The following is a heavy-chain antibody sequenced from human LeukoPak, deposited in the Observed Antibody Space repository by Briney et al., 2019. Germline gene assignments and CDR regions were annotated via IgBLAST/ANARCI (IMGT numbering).Heavy chain of an antibody. J-gene: IGHJ4*02. D-gene: IGHD3-10*01. V-gene: IGHV3-15*01. CDR1: GFTFSNAW. Sequence: GGSLRLSCAASGFTFSNAWMSWVREAPGKGLEWVGRIKSKTDGGTTDYAAPVKGRFTISRDDSKNTLYLQMNSLKTEDTAVYYCTTGITMVRGVIHLIDYWGQGTLVTVSS. CDR3: TTGITMVRGVIHLIDY. CDR2: IKSKTDGGTT.